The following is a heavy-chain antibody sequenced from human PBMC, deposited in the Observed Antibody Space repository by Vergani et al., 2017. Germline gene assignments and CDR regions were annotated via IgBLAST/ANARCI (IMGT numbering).Heavy chain of an antibody. CDR1: GFSLSTSGVG. D-gene: IGHD3-22*01. J-gene: IGHJ4*02. CDR2: IYWNDDK. Sequence: QVTLKESGPVLVKPTETLTLTCTVSGFSLSTSGVGVGWIRQPPGKALEWLALIYWNDDKRYSPSLKSRLTITKDTSKNQVVLTMTNMDPVDTATYYCAHRDTMLVVPNYWGQGTLVTVSS. V-gene: IGHV2-5*01. CDR3: AHRDTMLVVPNY.